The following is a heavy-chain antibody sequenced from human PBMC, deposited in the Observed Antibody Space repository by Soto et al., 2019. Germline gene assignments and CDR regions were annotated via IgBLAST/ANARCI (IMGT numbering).Heavy chain of an antibody. CDR2: IGGSGGGT. CDR3: AKSRIVVVPSEGMDV. Sequence: GWSLRLSCASSVFTFINYAMSWVRQAPGKGLEWVSAIGGSGGGTNYADSVKGRFTISRDNSKNTLYLQMDSLRAEDTAVYYCAKSRIVVVPSEGMDVWGQGTTVTVSS. CDR1: VFTFINYA. J-gene: IGHJ6*02. V-gene: IGHV3-23*01. D-gene: IGHD2-2*01.